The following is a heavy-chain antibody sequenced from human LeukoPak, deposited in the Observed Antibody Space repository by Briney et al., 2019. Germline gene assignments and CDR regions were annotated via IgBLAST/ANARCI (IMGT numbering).Heavy chain of an antibody. Sequence: ASVKVSCKASGYTFTSYDINWVRQATGQGLEWMGWMNPNSGNTGYAQKFQGRVTMTRNTSISTAYMELSSLRSEDTAVYYCVRGYSSSWYHFDYWGQGTLVTVSS. D-gene: IGHD6-13*01. CDR2: MNPNSGNT. J-gene: IGHJ4*02. CDR1: GYTFTSYD. V-gene: IGHV1-8*01. CDR3: VRGYSSSWYHFDY.